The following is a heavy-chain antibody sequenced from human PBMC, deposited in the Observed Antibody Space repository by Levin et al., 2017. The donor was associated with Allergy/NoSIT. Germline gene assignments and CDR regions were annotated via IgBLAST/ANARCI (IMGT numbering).Heavy chain of an antibody. CDR2: INTNTGNP. D-gene: IGHD2/OR15-2a*01. CDR3: AKSPWGGEYCSSTACPTDL. J-gene: IGHJ5*02. Sequence: ASVKVSCKASGYIFTTYAINWVRQAPGQGLEWMGWINTNTGNPTYAQGFSGRFVFSLDTSVSTAYLEITSLRTDDTAVYYCAKSPWGGEYCSSTACPTDLWGQGTLVTVSS. V-gene: IGHV7-4-1*02. CDR1: GYIFTTYA.